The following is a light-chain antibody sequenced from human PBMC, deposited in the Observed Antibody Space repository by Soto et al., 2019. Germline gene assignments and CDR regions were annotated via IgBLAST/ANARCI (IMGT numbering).Light chain of an antibody. CDR2: EVS. J-gene: IGLJ2*01. CDR1: SSDVGGYNY. CDR3: SSYTSSSTWV. Sequence: QSALTQPASVSGSPGQSITISCTGTSSDVGGYNYVSWYQQHPVKAPKFMIYEVSNRPSGVSNRFSGSKSGNTASLTISGLQAEDEADYYCSSYTSSSTWVFGGGSTRTVL. V-gene: IGLV2-14*01.